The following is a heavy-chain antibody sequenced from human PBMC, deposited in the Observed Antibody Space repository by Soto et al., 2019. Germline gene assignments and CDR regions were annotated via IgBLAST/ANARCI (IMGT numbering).Heavy chain of an antibody. CDR2: IKSDGSTA. D-gene: IGHD1-26*01. J-gene: IGHJ5*02. Sequence: PGGSLRLSCAASGFTFSDYWMNWVRQAPGEGLVWVARIKSDGSTATHSDSVKGRFTVSRDNAKHTVYLQMNSLRAEDTAVYYCARERGRGWYDPWGQGAMVTVS. V-gene: IGHV3-74*01. CDR1: GFTFSDYW. CDR3: ARERGRGWYDP.